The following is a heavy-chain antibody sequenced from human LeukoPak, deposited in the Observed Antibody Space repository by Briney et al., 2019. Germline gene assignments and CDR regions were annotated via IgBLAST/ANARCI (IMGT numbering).Heavy chain of an antibody. CDR2: IYHSGKT. CDR3: ARVGLQRNYGMDV. Sequence: KPSETLSLTCTVSGVSISSSSYYWGWIRQPPGMGPEWIGTIYHSGKTYYNPSLKSRVTISVDTSKIQFSLKLSSVTAADTAVYYCARVGLQRNYGMDVWGQGTTVTVSS. D-gene: IGHD4-11*01. CDR1: GVSISSSSYY. J-gene: IGHJ6*02. V-gene: IGHV4-39*01.